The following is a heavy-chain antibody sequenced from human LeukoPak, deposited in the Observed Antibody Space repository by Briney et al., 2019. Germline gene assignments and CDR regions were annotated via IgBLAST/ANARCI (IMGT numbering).Heavy chain of an antibody. J-gene: IGHJ6*03. V-gene: IGHV3-15*01. CDR3: TGDLEWSLYYYYYMDV. CDR2: IKSKIDGGTT. D-gene: IGHD3-3*01. Sequence: GGSLRVSCAASGFTFRDAWMSWVRQAPGKGVECVGRIKSKIDGGTTDYAAPVKGRFTISRDDSKKMLYLQMNSLKTEDTAVYYCTGDLEWSLYYYYYMDVWGKGTTVTVSS. CDR1: GFTFRDAW.